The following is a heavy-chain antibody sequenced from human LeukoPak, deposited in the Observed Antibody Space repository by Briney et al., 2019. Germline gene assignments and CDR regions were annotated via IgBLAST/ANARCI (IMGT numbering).Heavy chain of an antibody. V-gene: IGHV3-7*01. Sequence: GGSLRLSCAASGFTFSSYEMNWVRQAPGKGRAWVANIKKEGSEKYYVDSVKGRFTISRDNAKTSLYLQMNSLRAEDTAVYYCARDLSGVTGYTYGRGIDYWGQGTLVTVSS. CDR2: IKKEGSEK. J-gene: IGHJ4*02. D-gene: IGHD5-18*01. CDR3: ARDLSGVTGYTYGRGIDY. CDR1: GFTFSSYE.